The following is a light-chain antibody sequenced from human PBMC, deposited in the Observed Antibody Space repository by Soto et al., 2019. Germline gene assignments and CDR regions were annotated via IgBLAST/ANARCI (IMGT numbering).Light chain of an antibody. CDR1: QSVYSSY. CDR3: HQYGSSPIT. J-gene: IGKJ5*01. Sequence: EIMLTQSPGTLSLSPGERATLSCRASQSVYSSYLAWYQQRPGQAPRLLFYDASIRATGIPDRFSGSGSGTDFSLTISRLEPEDFAVYYCHQYGSSPITFGQGTRLETK. V-gene: IGKV3-20*01. CDR2: DAS.